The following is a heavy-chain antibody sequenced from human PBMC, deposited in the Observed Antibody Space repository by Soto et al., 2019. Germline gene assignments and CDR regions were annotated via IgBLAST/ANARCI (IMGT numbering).Heavy chain of an antibody. CDR3: ASQGLRYFDWLLGFFDD. Sequence: PSETLSLTCTVSGGSISSSSYYWGWIRQPPGKGLEWIGSIYYSGSTYYNPSLKSRVTISVDTSKNQFSLKLSSVTAADTAVYYCASQGLRYFDWLLGFFDDWGQGTLVTVSS. J-gene: IGHJ4*02. V-gene: IGHV4-39*01. D-gene: IGHD3-9*01. CDR1: GGSISSSSYY. CDR2: IYYSGST.